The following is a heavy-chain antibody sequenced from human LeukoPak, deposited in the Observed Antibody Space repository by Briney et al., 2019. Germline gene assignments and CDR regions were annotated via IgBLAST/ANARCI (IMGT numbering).Heavy chain of an antibody. J-gene: IGHJ4*02. V-gene: IGHV3-53*01. CDR3: ARDGRPRTGDY. CDR2: IYSGGTT. Sequence: PGGSLRLSCAASGFTVSNNYMSWVRQAPGKGLEWVSVIYSGGTTYYADSVKGRFTISRDNAKNSLYLQMNSLRAEDTAVYYCARDGRPRTGDYWGQGTLVTVSS. D-gene: IGHD1-26*01. CDR1: GFTVSNNY.